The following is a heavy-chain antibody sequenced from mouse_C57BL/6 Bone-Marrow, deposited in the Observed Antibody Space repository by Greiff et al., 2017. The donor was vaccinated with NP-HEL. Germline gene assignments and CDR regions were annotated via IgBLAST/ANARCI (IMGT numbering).Heavy chain of an antibody. CDR3: ARAPPITTVVEGAWFAY. J-gene: IGHJ3*01. V-gene: IGHV5-4*03. CDR1: GFTFSSYA. D-gene: IGHD1-1*01. Sequence: EVKLMESGGGLVKPGGSLKLSCAASGFTFSSYAMSWVRQTPEKRLEWVATISDGGSYTYYPDNVKGRFTISRDNAKNNLYLQMSHLKSEDTAMYYCARAPPITTVVEGAWFAYWGQGTLVTVSA. CDR2: ISDGGSYT.